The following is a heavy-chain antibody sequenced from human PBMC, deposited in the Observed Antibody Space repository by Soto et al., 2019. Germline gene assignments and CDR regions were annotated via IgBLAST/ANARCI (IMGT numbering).Heavy chain of an antibody. V-gene: IGHV5-51*01. D-gene: IGHD3-10*01. CDR2: IYPGDSDT. CDR1: GYSFTFYW. J-gene: IGHJ6*03. CDR3: ARGSYYFGSENYGNYMDV. Sequence: GESLKISCKASGYSFTFYWIGWVRQMPGKGLEWMGIIYPGDSDTRYSPSFEGQVTISADKSITTAYLQWSSLKASDTAMYYCARGSYYFGSENYGNYMDVWGKGATVTVSS.